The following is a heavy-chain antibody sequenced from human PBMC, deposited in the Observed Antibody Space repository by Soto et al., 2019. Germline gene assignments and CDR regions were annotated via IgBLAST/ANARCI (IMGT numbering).Heavy chain of an antibody. CDR2: INHSGST. CDR3: ARVIAAAGSFFDY. V-gene: IGHV4-34*01. CDR1: GGSFSGYY. Sequence: PSETLSLTCAVYGGSFSGYYWSWIRQPPGKGLEWIGEINHSGSTNYNPSLKSRVTISVDTSKNQFSLELSSVTAADTAVYYCARVIAAAGSFFDYWGQGTPVTVSS. J-gene: IGHJ4*02. D-gene: IGHD6-13*01.